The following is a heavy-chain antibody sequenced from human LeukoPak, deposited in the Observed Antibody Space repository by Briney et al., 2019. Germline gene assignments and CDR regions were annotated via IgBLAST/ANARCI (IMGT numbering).Heavy chain of an antibody. D-gene: IGHD3-16*01. Sequence: GGSLRLSCAASGFTVSSNYMSWVRQAPGKGLEWVAFIRDDGNNIHYADSVKDRFTISRDNSKNTLYLQMNSLRVEDTAVYYCAKEGAPLGGRPDYWGQGTLVTVSS. J-gene: IGHJ4*02. V-gene: IGHV3-30*02. CDR2: IRDDGNNI. CDR1: GFTVSSNY. CDR3: AKEGAPLGGRPDY.